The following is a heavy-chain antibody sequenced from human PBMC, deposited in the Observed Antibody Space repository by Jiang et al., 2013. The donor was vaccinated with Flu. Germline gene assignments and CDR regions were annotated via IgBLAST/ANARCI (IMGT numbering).Heavy chain of an antibody. V-gene: IGHV3-30*18. Sequence: QLLESGGGVVQPGRSLRLSCAASGFTFSSYGMHWVRQAPGKGLEWVAVISYDGSNKYYADSVKGRFTISRDNSKNTLYLQMNSLRAEDTAVYYCAKARGLDTAMVQYYFDYWGQGTLVTVSS. CDR3: AKARGLDTAMVQYYFDY. CDR2: ISYDGSNK. J-gene: IGHJ4*02. D-gene: IGHD5-18*01. CDR1: GFTFSSYG.